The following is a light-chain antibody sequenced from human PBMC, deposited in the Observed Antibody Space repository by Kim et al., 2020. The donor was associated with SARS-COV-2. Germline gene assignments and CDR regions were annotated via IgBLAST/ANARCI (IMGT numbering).Light chain of an antibody. V-gene: IGLV10-54*04. Sequence: QTATLTCTGNSNNIGDQGVAWLQQHQGHPPKLLSYRNNKRPSGIAERFSASRSGNAAFLTITGLQPEDEADYYCSAWDDSLKAWVFGGGTKLTVL. CDR2: RNN. CDR1: SNNIGDQG. CDR3: SAWDDSLKAWV. J-gene: IGLJ3*02.